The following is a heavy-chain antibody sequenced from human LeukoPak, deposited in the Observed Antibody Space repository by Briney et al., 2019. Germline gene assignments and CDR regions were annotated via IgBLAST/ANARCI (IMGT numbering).Heavy chain of an antibody. CDR2: IYTFGST. Sequence: SETLSLTCTVSAGSVSSYYWTWIRQPAGKGLQWIGRIYTFGSTNYNPSLKGRVTISADTSKNQFSLKLTSVTAADTAVYYCARDSGSYNGASDVWGQGTMVTVSS. CDR3: ARDSGSYNGASDV. J-gene: IGHJ3*01. V-gene: IGHV4-4*07. CDR1: AGSVSSYY. D-gene: IGHD1-26*01.